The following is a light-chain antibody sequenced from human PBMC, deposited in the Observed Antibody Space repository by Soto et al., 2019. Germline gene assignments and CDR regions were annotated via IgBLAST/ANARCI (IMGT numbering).Light chain of an antibody. CDR3: GSWDSSLSAYV. V-gene: IGLV1-51*01. CDR1: SSNIGGNS. Sequence: QSVMTQPPSVSAAPGQKVTISCSGSSSNIGGNSVSWYQQLPGTAPKLLIYDDNKRPSGVPDRFSGSKSGTSATLGITGFQTGDEAHYYCGSWDSSLSAYVFGTGTKLTVL. CDR2: DDN. J-gene: IGLJ1*01.